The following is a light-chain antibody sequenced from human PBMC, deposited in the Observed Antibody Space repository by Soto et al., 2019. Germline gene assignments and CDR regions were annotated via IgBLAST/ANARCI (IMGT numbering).Light chain of an antibody. V-gene: IGKV3-20*01. J-gene: IGKJ1*01. Sequence: EIVLTQSPGTLSLSPGERATLSCRASQSISSSYLALAWYQQKPGQAPRLLIYGASSRATGIPDRFSGSGSGTDFTLTISRLEPEDFAVYYCQQYGSSRTFGQGTKVDIK. CDR3: QQYGSSRT. CDR1: QSISSSY. CDR2: GAS.